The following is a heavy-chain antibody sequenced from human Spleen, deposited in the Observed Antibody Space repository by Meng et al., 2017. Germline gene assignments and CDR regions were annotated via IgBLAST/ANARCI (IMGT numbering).Heavy chain of an antibody. CDR1: GGSISSSAYY. CDR3: ARFPRYDYVWESPY. Sequence: SETLSLTCSVSGGSISSSAYYWGWVRQPPGKWLGWIGSIYYSGSTSYNPSLKSRVTISIDTSNNKFSLQLSSVTAADTAVYYCARFPRYDYVWESPYGGQGTLVTVSS. J-gene: IGHJ4*02. V-gene: IGHV4-39*07. CDR2: IYYSGST. D-gene: IGHD3-16*01.